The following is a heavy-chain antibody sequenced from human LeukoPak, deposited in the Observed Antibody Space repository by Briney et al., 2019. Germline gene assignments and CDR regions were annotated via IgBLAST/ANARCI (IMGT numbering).Heavy chain of an antibody. D-gene: IGHD3-9*01. CDR2: ISYDGSNK. J-gene: IGHJ6*03. CDR1: GFTFSSYA. CDR3: ARDRYDILTGYLGLYMDV. Sequence: GGSLRLSCAASGFTFSSYAMHGVRQAPGKGLEGGAVISYDGSNKYYADSVKGRFTISRDNSKNTLYLQMNSLRAEDTAVYYCARDRYDILTGYLGLYMDVWGKGTTVTVSS. V-gene: IGHV3-30*01.